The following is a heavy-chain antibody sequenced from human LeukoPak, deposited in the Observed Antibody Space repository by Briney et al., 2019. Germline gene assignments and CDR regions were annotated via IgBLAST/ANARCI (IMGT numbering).Heavy chain of an antibody. Sequence: GGSLRLSCAASGFTFDDYAMHWVRQAPGKGLEWVSGISWNSGSIGYADSVKGRFTISRDNAKNSLYLQMNSLRAEDTALYYCAKSGGGWEPLLYYFDYWGQGTLVTVSS. CDR3: AKSGGGWEPLLYYFDY. J-gene: IGHJ4*02. V-gene: IGHV3-9*01. D-gene: IGHD1-26*01. CDR2: ISWNSGSI. CDR1: GFTFDDYA.